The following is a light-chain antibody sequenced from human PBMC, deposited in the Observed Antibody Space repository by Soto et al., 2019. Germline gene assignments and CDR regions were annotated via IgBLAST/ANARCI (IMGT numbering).Light chain of an antibody. CDR2: GAS. J-gene: IGKJ2*01. CDR1: QSVSTRY. V-gene: IGKV3-20*01. CDR3: HQFGSSPPAFT. Sequence: ESMLTQSPGTLSLSPGERATLSCRASQSVSTRYLAWYQQKPGQASRLLIYGASIRATGIPDRFSGSGSGTAFTLTISRREPEDFAVYYCHQFGSSPPAFTFGQGTKLEI.